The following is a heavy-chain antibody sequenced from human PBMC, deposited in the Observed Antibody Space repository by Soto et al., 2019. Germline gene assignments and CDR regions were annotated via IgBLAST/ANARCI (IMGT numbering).Heavy chain of an antibody. CDR1: GFTFSSYW. CDR2: IKQDGSEK. CDR3: ARDPVYSSSSAWFDP. Sequence: GGSLRLSCAASGFTFSSYWMSWVRQAPGKGLEWVANIKQDGSEKYYVDSVKGRFTISRDNAKNSLYLQMNSLRAEDTAVYYCARDPVYSSSSAWFDPWGQGTLVTVSS. D-gene: IGHD6-6*01. J-gene: IGHJ5*02. V-gene: IGHV3-7*01.